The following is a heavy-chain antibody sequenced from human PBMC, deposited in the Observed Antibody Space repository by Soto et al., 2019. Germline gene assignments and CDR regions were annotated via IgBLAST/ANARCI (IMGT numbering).Heavy chain of an antibody. J-gene: IGHJ4*02. CDR1: GGSVSSGSYY. Sequence: SETLSLTCTVSGGSVSSGSYYWSWIRQPPGKGLEWIGYIYYSGSTNYNPSLKSRVTISVDTSKNQFSLKLSSVTAADTAVYYCARDPEQRLPPDYWGQGTLVTVSS. V-gene: IGHV4-61*01. D-gene: IGHD6-25*01. CDR3: ARDPEQRLPPDY. CDR2: IYYSGST.